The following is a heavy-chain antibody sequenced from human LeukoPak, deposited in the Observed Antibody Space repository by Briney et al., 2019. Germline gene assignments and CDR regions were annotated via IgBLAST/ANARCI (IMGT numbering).Heavy chain of an antibody. CDR3: ANDLRCVAASQSDY. V-gene: IGHV3-30*02. CDR2: IRYDGSNK. D-gene: IGHD6-6*01. Sequence: GGSLRLSCAASGFTFSSYGMHWVRQAPGKWLEWVAIIRYDGSNKYYADSVKGRFTISRDNSKNTLYLQMNSLRAEDTAVYYCANDLRCVAASQSDYWGQGTLVTVSS. CDR1: GFTFSSYG. J-gene: IGHJ4*02.